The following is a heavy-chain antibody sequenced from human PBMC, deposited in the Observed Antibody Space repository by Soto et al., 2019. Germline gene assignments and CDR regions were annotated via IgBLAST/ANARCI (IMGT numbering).Heavy chain of an antibody. V-gene: IGHV3-23*01. J-gene: IGHJ4*02. D-gene: IGHD6-19*01. CDR1: GFTFRTYV. CDR2: IRASGGDT. Sequence: EVQLLESGGGLVQPGGSLRLSCAASGFTFRTYVMTWVRQAPGKGLMWVSAIRASGGDTYYADSVRGRFTISRDNSRNTLYLQMSSLTAEDTAIYYCAKDIIGTVADAFDYWGQGTLVTVSS. CDR3: AKDIIGTVADAFDY.